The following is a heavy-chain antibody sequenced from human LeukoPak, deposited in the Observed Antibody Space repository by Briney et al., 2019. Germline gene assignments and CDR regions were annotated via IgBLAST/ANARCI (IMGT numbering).Heavy chain of an antibody. CDR1: GYTLTELS. CDR3: AAVGSYWFDP. J-gene: IGHJ5*02. V-gene: IGHV1-24*01. D-gene: IGHD3-10*01. CDR2: FDPEDGET. Sequence: ASVKLCCKVSGYTLTELSMHWVRQPPGQGLGWMGGFDPEDGETIYAQKYQGRVTMTEDTSTDTAYMERSSLGSKDTSEYACAAVGSYWFDPWGQGTLVTVSS.